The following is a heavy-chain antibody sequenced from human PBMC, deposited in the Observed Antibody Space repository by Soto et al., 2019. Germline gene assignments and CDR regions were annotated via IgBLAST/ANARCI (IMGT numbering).Heavy chain of an antibody. D-gene: IGHD2-15*01. CDR3: ARGPYHDSLNGRRRWYWFDP. J-gene: IGHJ5*02. CDR1: GYTFTSYD. Sequence: ASVKVSCKASGYTFTSYDINWVRQATGQGLEWMGWMNPNSGNTGYAQKFQGRVTMTRNTSISTAYMELSSLRSEDTAVYYCARGPYHDSLNGRRRWYWFDPCGQGHLVTVSS. V-gene: IGHV1-8*01. CDR2: MNPNSGNT.